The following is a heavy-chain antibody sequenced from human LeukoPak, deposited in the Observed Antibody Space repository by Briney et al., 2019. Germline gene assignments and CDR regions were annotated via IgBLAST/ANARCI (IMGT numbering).Heavy chain of an antibody. D-gene: IGHD3-10*01. V-gene: IGHV3-23*01. Sequence: GGSLRLSCAASGFTFSSHGMSWVRQAPGKGLEWVSTISGSGDNTYYADSVKGRFTISRDNSKNTLYLQMNSLRAEDTAVYYCARVTYGSGTYGAFDYWGQGTLVTVSS. CDR2: ISGSGDNT. CDR3: ARVTYGSGTYGAFDY. J-gene: IGHJ4*02. CDR1: GFTFSSHG.